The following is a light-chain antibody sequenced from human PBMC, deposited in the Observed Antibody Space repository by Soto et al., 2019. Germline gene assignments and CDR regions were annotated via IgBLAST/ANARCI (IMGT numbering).Light chain of an antibody. CDR1: QSVSTY. CDR2: DAS. Sequence: EIVLTQSPATLSLSPGERATLSCRASQSVSTYLAWYQQKPGQAPRLLIYDASNRAAGIPARFSGSGSETDFTLTISSLEPEDVAVYYCQQRSNWPLTFGGGPKVEIK. CDR3: QQRSNWPLT. V-gene: IGKV3-11*01. J-gene: IGKJ4*01.